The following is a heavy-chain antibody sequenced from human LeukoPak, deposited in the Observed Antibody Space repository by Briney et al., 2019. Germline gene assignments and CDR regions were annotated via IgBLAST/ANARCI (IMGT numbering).Heavy chain of an antibody. V-gene: IGHV3-30*04. CDR2: ISYDGSNK. CDR1: GFTFSSYA. J-gene: IGHJ4*02. D-gene: IGHD2-2*01. CDR3: ARDPIIVVVPAAMLDY. Sequence: GRPLRLSCEPPGFTFSSYALHGVRQAPAKGLEWVAVISYDGSNKYYADSVKGRFTISRDNSKNTLYLQMNSLRAEDTAVYYCARDPIIVVVPAAMLDYWGQGTLVTVSS.